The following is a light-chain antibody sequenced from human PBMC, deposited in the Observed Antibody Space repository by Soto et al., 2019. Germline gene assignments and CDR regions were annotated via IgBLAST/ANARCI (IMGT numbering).Light chain of an antibody. Sequence: DIQMTQSPSSLSASLGDRVTITCRASQSISSYLNWYQQKPGKAPKLLIYDTSTLERGVPSRFSGRGSGTDFTLSITSLQPEDFATYYCQQYYSYPITFGQGTRLEIK. V-gene: IGKV1-39*01. CDR1: QSISSY. CDR3: QQYYSYPIT. J-gene: IGKJ5*01. CDR2: DTS.